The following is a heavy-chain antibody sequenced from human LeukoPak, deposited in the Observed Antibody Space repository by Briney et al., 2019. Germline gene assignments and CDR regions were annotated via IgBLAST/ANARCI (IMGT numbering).Heavy chain of an antibody. V-gene: IGHV4-39*01. CDR1: GGSISTANYY. D-gene: IGHD3-10*01. Sequence: PSETLSLTCTVSGGSISTANYYWGWVRQPPGQGLEWIGNIYYSGSTYYNMFLNSRVTISVDTCKNHFSLQLRSLTAADTAVYYCGVMIRGTFDCWGQGTLVTVSS. CDR2: IYYSGST. CDR3: GVMIRGTFDC. J-gene: IGHJ4*02.